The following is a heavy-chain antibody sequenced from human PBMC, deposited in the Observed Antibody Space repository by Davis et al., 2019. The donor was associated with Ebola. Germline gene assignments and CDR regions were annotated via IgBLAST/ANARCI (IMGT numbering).Heavy chain of an antibody. CDR3: ARVKTGYYYDSSDSPSWFDP. CDR1: GGTFSSYA. V-gene: IGHV1-69*13. Sequence: SVKVSCKASGGTFSSYAISWVRQAPGQGLEWMGGIIPIFGTANYAQKFQGRVTITADESTSTAYMELSSLRSEDTAVYYCARVKTGYYYDSSDSPSWFDPWGQGTLVTVSS. J-gene: IGHJ5*02. CDR2: IIPIFGTA. D-gene: IGHD3-22*01.